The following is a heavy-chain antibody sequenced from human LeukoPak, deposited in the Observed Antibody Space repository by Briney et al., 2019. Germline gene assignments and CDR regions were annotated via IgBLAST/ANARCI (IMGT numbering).Heavy chain of an antibody. J-gene: IGHJ4*02. D-gene: IGHD3-16*02. Sequence: GGSLRLSCAASGFTFSSYAMSWVRQAPGKGLEWVSAISGSGGSTYYADSVKGRFTISRDNSKNTLYLQMNSLRAEDTAVYYCATVERGAGYWGSYRYTWGEFDYWGQGTLVTVSS. CDR3: ATVERGAGYWGSYRYTWGEFDY. CDR1: GFTFSSYA. V-gene: IGHV3-23*01. CDR2: ISGSGGST.